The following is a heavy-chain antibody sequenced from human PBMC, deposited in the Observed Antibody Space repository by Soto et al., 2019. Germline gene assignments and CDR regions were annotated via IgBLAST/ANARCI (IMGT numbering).Heavy chain of an antibody. V-gene: IGHV3-21*04. Sequence: GGSLRLSCAASGFTFNSYSMNWVRQAPGKGLEWVSSISSSSNYIYYADSMKGRFTISRDNAKNSLYLQMNSLRAEDTVVYYCAKDNLDYWGQGTLVTVSS. CDR2: ISSSSNYI. CDR1: GFTFNSYS. CDR3: AKDNLDY. J-gene: IGHJ4*02.